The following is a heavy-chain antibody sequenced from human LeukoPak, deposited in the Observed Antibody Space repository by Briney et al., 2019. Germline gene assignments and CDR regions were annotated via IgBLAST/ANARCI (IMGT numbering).Heavy chain of an antibody. Sequence: GGSLRLSCAASGFTFSSYGMHWVRQAPGKGLEWVAFIRYDGSNKYYAASVKGRFTISRDNPKNTLNLQMNSLRAEDTAVYYCAKDPTHFRVWDDYDSNVLNCWGQGTLVTVSS. J-gene: IGHJ4*02. CDR3: AKDPTHFRVWDDYDSNVLNC. V-gene: IGHV3-30*02. D-gene: IGHD3-22*01. CDR2: IRYDGSNK. CDR1: GFTFSSYG.